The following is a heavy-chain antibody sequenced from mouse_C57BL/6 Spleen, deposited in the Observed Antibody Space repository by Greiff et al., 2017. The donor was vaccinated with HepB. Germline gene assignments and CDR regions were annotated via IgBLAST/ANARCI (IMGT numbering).Heavy chain of an antibody. J-gene: IGHJ1*03. Sequence: QVQLQQPGAELARPGASVKMSCKASGYTFTSYTMHWVKQRPGQGLEWIGYINPSSGYTKYNQKFKDKATLTADKSSSTAYMQLSSLTSEDSAVYYCARYWDGYFDVWGTGTTVTVSS. CDR3: ARYWDGYFDV. CDR2: INPSSGYT. CDR1: GYTFTSYT. V-gene: IGHV1-4*01. D-gene: IGHD4-1*01.